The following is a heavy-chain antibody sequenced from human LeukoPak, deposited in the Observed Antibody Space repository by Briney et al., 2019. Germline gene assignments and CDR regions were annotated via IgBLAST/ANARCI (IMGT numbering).Heavy chain of an antibody. J-gene: IGHJ5*02. Sequence: GGSLRLSCAASGFRFSDFTMTWVRQPPGKGPEWVSAIGGRGGSTYYADSVGGRFTISRDNSKDILYLQMNSLKVEDTATYYCGKEGGAWGQGTKVTVSS. CDR1: GFRFSDFT. CDR3: GKEGGA. D-gene: IGHD3-16*01. CDR2: IGGRGGST. V-gene: IGHV3-23*01.